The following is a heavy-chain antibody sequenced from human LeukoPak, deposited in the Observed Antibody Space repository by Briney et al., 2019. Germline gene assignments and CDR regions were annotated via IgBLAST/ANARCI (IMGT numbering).Heavy chain of an antibody. V-gene: IGHV4-34*01. J-gene: IGHJ3*02. Sequence: PSETLSLTCAVYGGSFSGYYWSWIRQPPGKGLEWIGEINHSGSTNYNPSLKSRVTISVDTSKNQFSLKLSSVTAADTAVYYCARGPSSGSGYLGDASDIWGQGTMVTVSS. D-gene: IGHD3-22*01. CDR1: GGSFSGYY. CDR2: INHSGST. CDR3: ARGPSSGSGYLGDASDI.